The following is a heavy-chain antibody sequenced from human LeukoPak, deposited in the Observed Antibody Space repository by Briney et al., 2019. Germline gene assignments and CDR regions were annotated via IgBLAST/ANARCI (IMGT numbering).Heavy chain of an antibody. CDR1: GGSISSGGYY. V-gene: IGHV4-30-2*01. CDR3: ARAFRDAFDI. J-gene: IGHJ3*02. CDR2: IYHSGST. Sequence: PSQTLSLTCTVSGGSISSGGYYWSWIRQPPGKGLEWIGYIYHSGSTYYNPSLKSRVTISVDRSKNQFSLKLSSVTAADTAVYYCARAFRDAFDIWGQGTMVTVSS.